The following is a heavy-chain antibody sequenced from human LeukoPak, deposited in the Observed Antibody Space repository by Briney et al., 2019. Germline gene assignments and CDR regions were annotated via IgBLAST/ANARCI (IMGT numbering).Heavy chain of an antibody. CDR1: GYTFSNYW. V-gene: IGHV3-7*01. Sequence: GGSLRVSCEDSGYTFSNYWMMWVRQAPGKGLEWVANIKQDGSEKYYVDSVKGRFTISRDNAKNSLYLQMNSLRAEDTAVYYCARAQSAVLLWFGELFDYWGQGTLVTVSS. CDR2: IKQDGSEK. D-gene: IGHD3-10*01. J-gene: IGHJ4*02. CDR3: ARAQSAVLLWFGELFDY.